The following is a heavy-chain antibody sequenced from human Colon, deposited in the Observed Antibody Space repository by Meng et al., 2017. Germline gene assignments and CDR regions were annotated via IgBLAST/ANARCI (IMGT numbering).Heavy chain of an antibody. D-gene: IGHD3-10*01. J-gene: IGHJ4*02. CDR3: TTWYGEY. V-gene: IGHV6-1*01. Sequence: QVQLQQSXPGLVKPSQXLSLTCAISGDSVSSNRALWHWVRQSPSRGLEWLGQTYYRSEWQNHYGVSVKSRITINADTSRNHFSLHLNSVTPEDTAVYYCTTWYGEYWGQGTLVTVSS. CDR1: GDSVSSNRAL. CDR2: TYYRSEWQN.